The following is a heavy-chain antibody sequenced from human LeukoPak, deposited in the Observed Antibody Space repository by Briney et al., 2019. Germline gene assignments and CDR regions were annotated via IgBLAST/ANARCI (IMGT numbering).Heavy chain of an antibody. V-gene: IGHV1-18*01. CDR1: GYTFTSYG. J-gene: IGHJ1*01. CDR2: ISAYNGNT. CDR3: ARDHGDYDSSGYYSRYFQH. Sequence: ASVKVSCKASGYTFTSYGISWVRQAPGQGLEWMGWISAYNGNTNYAQKLRGRVTMTTDTSTSTAYMELRSLRSDDTAVYYCARDHGDYDSSGYYSRYFQHWGQGTLVTVSS. D-gene: IGHD3-22*01.